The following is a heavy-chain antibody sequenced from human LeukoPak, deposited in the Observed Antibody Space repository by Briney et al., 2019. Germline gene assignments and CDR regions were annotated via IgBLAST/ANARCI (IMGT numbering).Heavy chain of an antibody. Sequence: SETLSLTCTVSGGSISCYYWNWIRQPPGKGLERIGYIYYSGSTNYNPSLKSRVTISVDTSKNQFSLKLSSVIAADTAVYYCARDRSTAGYMDVWGQGTTVTVSS. CDR2: IYYSGST. D-gene: IGHD3-16*02. CDR3: ARDRSTAGYMDV. CDR1: GGSISCYY. V-gene: IGHV4-59*01. J-gene: IGHJ6*03.